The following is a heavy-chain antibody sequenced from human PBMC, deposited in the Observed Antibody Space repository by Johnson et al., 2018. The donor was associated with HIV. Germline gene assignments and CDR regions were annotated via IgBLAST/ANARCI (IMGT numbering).Heavy chain of an antibody. V-gene: IGHV3-66*02. CDR1: GFSVSSSY. J-gene: IGHJ3*02. Sequence: VQLVESGGGLVEPGGSPRLSCGASGFSVSSSYMNWVRQAPGKGLEWVSGIYSGGSTYYADSVEGRFTISRDNSKNTLYLQMNSLRAEDTAVYYCAKSLFSISWPYDAFDMWGQGTMVTVS. CDR3: AKSLFSISWPYDAFDM. CDR2: IYSGGST. D-gene: IGHD2/OR15-2a*01.